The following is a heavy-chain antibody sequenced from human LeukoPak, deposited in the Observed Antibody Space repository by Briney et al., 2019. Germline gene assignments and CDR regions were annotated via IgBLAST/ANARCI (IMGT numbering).Heavy chain of an antibody. CDR2: IYTGGST. CDR1: GFIVSANY. D-gene: IGHD2-2*01. Sequence: PGGSLRLSCAASGFIVSANYMSWVRQAPGKGLEWVSVIYTGGSTYYADSVKGRFTISRDNSKNTVYLQMTSLRAEDTAVYYCAKEGDCSTTSCLTGGLAVWGKGTTVTVSS. J-gene: IGHJ6*04. V-gene: IGHV3-53*01. CDR3: AKEGDCSTTSCLTGGLAV.